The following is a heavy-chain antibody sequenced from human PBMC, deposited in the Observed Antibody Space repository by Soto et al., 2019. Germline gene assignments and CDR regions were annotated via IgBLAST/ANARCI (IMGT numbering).Heavy chain of an antibody. Sequence: GESLKICCKGSGYSFANFWIGWVRQMPGKGLEWMGIIYPGDSVTKTSPSFQGQVTISADKSISTAYLQWRSLKPSDTAMYYRTRQSNHYGIHVWGQGPTVTVSS. CDR3: TRQSNHYGIHV. CDR2: IYPGDSVT. CDR1: GYSFANFW. V-gene: IGHV5-51*01. J-gene: IGHJ6*02.